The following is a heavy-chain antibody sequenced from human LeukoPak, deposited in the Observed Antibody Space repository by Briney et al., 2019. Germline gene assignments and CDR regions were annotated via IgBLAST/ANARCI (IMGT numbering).Heavy chain of an antibody. CDR1: GFTFSSYW. CDR2: IKQDGSEK. V-gene: IGHV3-7*01. J-gene: IGHJ6*03. Sequence: GGSLRLSCAASGFTFSSYWMSWVRQAPGKGLEWVANIKQDGSEKYYVDSVKGRFTISRDNAKNSLYLQMNRLRAEDTSVYFCASGLETAMVGHYYYYYMDVWGKGTTVTVSS. CDR3: ASGLETAMVGHYYYYYMDV. D-gene: IGHD5-18*01.